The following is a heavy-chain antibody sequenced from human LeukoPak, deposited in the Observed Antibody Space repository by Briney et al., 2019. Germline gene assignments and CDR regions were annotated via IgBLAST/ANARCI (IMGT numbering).Heavy chain of an antibody. J-gene: IGHJ3*02. CDR3: ARVMSGYYVVLDI. CDR2: IRTDGLET. V-gene: IGHV3-74*01. Sequence: GGSLRLSCAASGLTFNSYWMHWVRQAPGKGLVWVSRIRTDGLETSYADSVKGRFTVSRDNAKNTLYLQMDSLRAEDTAVYYCARVMSGYYVVLDIWGQGTMVTVSS. CDR1: GLTFNSYW. D-gene: IGHD3-3*01.